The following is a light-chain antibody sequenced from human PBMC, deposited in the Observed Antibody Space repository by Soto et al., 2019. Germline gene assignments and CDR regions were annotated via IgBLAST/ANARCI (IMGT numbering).Light chain of an antibody. J-gene: IGLJ1*01. CDR1: SSDIGGYNS. CDR3: SSYTDRKNLV. V-gene: IGLV2-8*01. CDR2: DVT. Sequence: QSVLTQSPSAYGSPGQSVTISCTGTSSDIGGYNSVSWYQQHPGKAPKVMIYDVTKRPSGVPARFSGSKSGNTASLTVSALQAEDEADYYCSSYTDRKNLVFGTGTKVTVL.